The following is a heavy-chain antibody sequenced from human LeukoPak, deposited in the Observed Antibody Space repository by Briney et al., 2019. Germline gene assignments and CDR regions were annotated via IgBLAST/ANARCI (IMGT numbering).Heavy chain of an antibody. CDR1: GGSISSGDYY. D-gene: IGHD2-15*01. J-gene: IGHJ5*02. Sequence: PSETLSLTCTVSGGSISSGDYYWSWIRQPPGKGLECIGYIYYSGSTYYNPSLKSRVTISVDTSKNQFSLKLSSVTAADTAVYYCARGGSHLVVPDWFDPWGQGTLVTVSS. CDR3: ARGGSHLVVPDWFDP. CDR2: IYYSGST. V-gene: IGHV4-30-4*08.